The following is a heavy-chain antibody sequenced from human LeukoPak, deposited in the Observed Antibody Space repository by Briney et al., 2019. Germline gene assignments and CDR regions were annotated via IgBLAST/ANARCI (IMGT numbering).Heavy chain of an antibody. J-gene: IGHJ3*02. CDR3: ARESSRGPYAFDI. D-gene: IGHD1-26*01. CDR2: IIPIFGTA. Sequence: SVKVSCKASGGIFSSYAISWVRQAPGQGLEWMGGIIPIFGTANYAQKFQGRVTITADESTSTAYMELSSLRSEDTAVYYCARESSRGPYAFDIWGQGTMVTVSS. V-gene: IGHV1-69*13. CDR1: GGIFSSYA.